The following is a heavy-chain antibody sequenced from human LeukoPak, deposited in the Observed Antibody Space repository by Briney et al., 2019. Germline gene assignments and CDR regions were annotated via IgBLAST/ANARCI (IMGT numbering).Heavy chain of an antibody. D-gene: IGHD3-3*01. CDR2: IKQDGSEK. CDR3: ATLAADYDFWSGYPTFDY. V-gene: IGHV3-7*01. Sequence: HPGGSLRLSCAASGFTFSSYWMSWVRQAPGKGLEWVANIKQDGSEKYYVDSVKGRFTISRDNAKNSLYLQMNSLRAEDTAVYYCATLAADYDFWSGYPTFDYWGQGTLVTVSS. CDR1: GFTFSSYW. J-gene: IGHJ4*02.